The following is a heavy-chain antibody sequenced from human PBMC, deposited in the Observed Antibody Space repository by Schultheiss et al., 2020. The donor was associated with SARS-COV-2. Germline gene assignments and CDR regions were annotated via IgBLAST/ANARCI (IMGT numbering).Heavy chain of an antibody. CDR2: IYYSGST. J-gene: IGHJ4*02. Sequence: SETLSLTCTVSGGSISSGDYYWSWIRQPPGKGLEWIGSIYYSGSTNYNPSLKSRVTISVDTSKNQFSLKLSSVTAADTAVYYCARVACSGGSCYSLDYWGQGTLVTVSS. CDR1: GGSISSGDYY. CDR3: ARVACSGGSCYSLDY. V-gene: IGHV4-39*07. D-gene: IGHD2-15*01.